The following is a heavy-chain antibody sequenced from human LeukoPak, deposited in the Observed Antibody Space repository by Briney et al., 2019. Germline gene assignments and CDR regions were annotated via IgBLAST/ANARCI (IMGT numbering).Heavy chain of an antibody. J-gene: IGHJ4*02. CDR3: ARGTLACSDATSCYEDY. D-gene: IGHD2-2*01. Sequence: PGGSLRLSCAAPGFTFSSYSMNWVRQAPGKGLEWVSSISSSSSYIYYADSVKGRFTISRDNAKNSLSLQMKSLRVEDTAVYYCARGTLACSDATSCYEDYWGQGTLVTVSS. V-gene: IGHV3-21*01. CDR1: GFTFSSYS. CDR2: ISSSSSYI.